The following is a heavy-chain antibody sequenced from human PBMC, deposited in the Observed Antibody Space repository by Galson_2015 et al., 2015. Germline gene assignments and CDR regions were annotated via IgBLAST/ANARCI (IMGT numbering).Heavy chain of an antibody. D-gene: IGHD4-23*01. Sequence: SLRLSCAASVFAFSIYEMNWIRQAPGKGLEWVSYITCTGDTTYYADSVKGRFTVSRDNAKNSLFLQMNSLRAEDTALYYCAKTTVAAGSSWYMDAWGKGTTVTVSS. J-gene: IGHJ6*03. CDR2: ITCTGDTT. CDR1: VFAFSIYE. V-gene: IGHV3-48*03. CDR3: AKTTVAAGSSWYMDA.